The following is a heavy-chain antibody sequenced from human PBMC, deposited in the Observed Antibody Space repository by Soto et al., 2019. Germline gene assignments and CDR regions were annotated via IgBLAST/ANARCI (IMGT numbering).Heavy chain of an antibody. Sequence: QITLKESGPTLVKPTQPLTLTCTFSGFSLSTSGVGVGWIRQPPGKALEWLALIYWDDDKRYSPSLKSRLIITKDTSKNQVVLTMTNMDSVDTATYYCARASVDGNYYYYGMDVWGQGTTVTVSS. J-gene: IGHJ6*02. D-gene: IGHD6-19*01. CDR2: IYWDDDK. CDR3: ARASVDGNYYYYGMDV. V-gene: IGHV2-5*02. CDR1: GFSLSTSGVG.